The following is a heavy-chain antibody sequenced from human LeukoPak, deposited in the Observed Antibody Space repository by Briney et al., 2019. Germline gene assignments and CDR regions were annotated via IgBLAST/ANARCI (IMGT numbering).Heavy chain of an antibody. D-gene: IGHD3-10*01. J-gene: IGHJ5*02. CDR2: INHSGST. CDR3: ARGRRGYGSGSYFYTGWFDP. Sequence: SETLSLTCTVSGGSISSYYWSWIRQPPGKGLEWIGEINHSGSTNYNPSLKSRVTISVDTSKNQFSLKLSSVTAADTAVYYCARGRRGYGSGSYFYTGWFDPWGQGTLVTVSS. CDR1: GGSISSYY. V-gene: IGHV4-34*01.